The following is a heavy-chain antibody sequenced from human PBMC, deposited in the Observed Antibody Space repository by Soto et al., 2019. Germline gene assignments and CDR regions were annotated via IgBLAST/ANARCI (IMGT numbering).Heavy chain of an antibody. J-gene: IGHJ4*02. Sequence: PSETLSLTCIVSGGSFKSGSYSWSWIRQPPGKGLEWIGYVYHTGRTSYNPSLKSRVSISMDTSKNQFSLNLDSVTAADTAVYFCARDFAYFDSWGQGTLVTVSS. CDR3: ARDFAYFDS. V-gene: IGHV4-61*01. CDR1: GGSFKSGSYS. CDR2: VYHTGRT. D-gene: IGHD3-3*01.